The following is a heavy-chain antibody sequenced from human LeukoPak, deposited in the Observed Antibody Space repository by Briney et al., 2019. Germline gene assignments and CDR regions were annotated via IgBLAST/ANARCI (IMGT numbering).Heavy chain of an antibody. CDR3: ARDPWSSSYDY. J-gene: IGHJ4*02. CDR2: ISAYNGNT. Sequence: GASVKVSCKASGYTFTGYYMHWVRQAPGQGLEWMGWISAYNGNTNYAQKLQGRVTMTTDTSTSTAYMELRSLRSDDTAVYYCARDPWSSSYDYWGQGTLVTVSS. D-gene: IGHD6-6*01. CDR1: GYTFTGYY. V-gene: IGHV1-18*04.